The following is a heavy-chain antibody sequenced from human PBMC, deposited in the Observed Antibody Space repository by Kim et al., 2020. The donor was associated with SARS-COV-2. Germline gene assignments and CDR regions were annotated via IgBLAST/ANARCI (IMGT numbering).Heavy chain of an antibody. Sequence: SETLSLTCAVYGGSFSGYYWSWIRQPPGKGLEWIGEINHSGSTNYNPSLKSRVTISVDTSKNQFSLKLSSVTAADTAVYYCARTSGSYELDYWGQGTLVT. CDR2: INHSGST. CDR1: GGSFSGYY. V-gene: IGHV4-34*01. CDR3: ARTSGSYELDY. J-gene: IGHJ4*02. D-gene: IGHD1-26*01.